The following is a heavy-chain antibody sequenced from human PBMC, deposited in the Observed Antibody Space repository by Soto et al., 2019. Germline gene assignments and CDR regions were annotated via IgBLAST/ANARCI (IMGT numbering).Heavy chain of an antibody. Sequence: TLSLTCAVYSCSISSGGYSWSWIRQPPGKGLEWIGYIYHSGSTYYNSSLNSRVTIAVDRSKNQFSLKLSSVTAADTAVYYCARGSPYDSSGYYRYNWFDPWGQGTLVTVSS. V-gene: IGHV4-30-2*01. D-gene: IGHD3-22*01. CDR1: SCSISSGGYS. CDR3: ARGSPYDSSGYYRYNWFDP. CDR2: IYHSGST. J-gene: IGHJ5*02.